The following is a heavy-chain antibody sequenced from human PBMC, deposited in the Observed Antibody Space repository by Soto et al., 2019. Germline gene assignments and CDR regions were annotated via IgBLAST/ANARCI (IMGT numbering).Heavy chain of an antibody. CDR3: ARGYESGYTFGHDL. CDR2: IYSSGSN. D-gene: IGHD3-3*01. J-gene: IGHJ5*02. V-gene: IGHV4-4*07. Sequence: KPSETLSLTCTVSGDSISSTYWSWVRQPAGRGLEWIGRIYSSGSNNYNPSLESRVTMSVDTSKNQFSLTLRSVTAADTAVYFCARGYESGYTFGHDLWGQGTLVTVS. CDR1: GDSISSTY.